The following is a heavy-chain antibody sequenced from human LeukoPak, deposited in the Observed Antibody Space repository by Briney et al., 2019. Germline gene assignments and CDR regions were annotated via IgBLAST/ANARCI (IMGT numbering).Heavy chain of an antibody. CDR2: INPSGGST. CDR3: ARAANSYDFWSGQNLDY. Sequence: ASVKVSCKASGYTFTSYYMHWVRQAPGQGLEWMGIINPSGGSTSYAQKFQDRVTMTRDTSTSTVYMELSSLRSEDTAVYYCARAANSYDFWSGQNLDYWGQGTLVTVSS. D-gene: IGHD3-3*01. CDR1: GYTFTSYY. V-gene: IGHV1-46*01. J-gene: IGHJ4*02.